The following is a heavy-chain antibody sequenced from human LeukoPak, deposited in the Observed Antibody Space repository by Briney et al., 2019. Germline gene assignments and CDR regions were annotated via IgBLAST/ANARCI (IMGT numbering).Heavy chain of an antibody. CDR2: INPNSGGT. CDR1: GYTSTGYY. Sequence: GASVKVSCKASGYTSTGYYMHWVRQAPGQGLEWMGWINPNSGGTTYAQKFQGRVTMTRDTSISTAYMELSRLRSDDTAVYYCARDWALVGATIEYYFDYWGQGTLVTVSS. D-gene: IGHD1-26*01. CDR3: ARDWALVGATIEYYFDY. V-gene: IGHV1-2*02. J-gene: IGHJ4*02.